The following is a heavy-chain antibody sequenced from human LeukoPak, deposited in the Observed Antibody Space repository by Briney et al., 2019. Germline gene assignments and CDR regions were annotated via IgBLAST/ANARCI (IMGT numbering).Heavy chain of an antibody. CDR2: IIPIFGTA. D-gene: IGHD3-10*01. J-gene: IGHJ6*03. CDR1: GGTFSSYA. CDR3: ARGGQAYYGSGTSYYYYMDV. Sequence: ASVKVSCKASGGTFSSYAISWVRQAPGQGLEWMGGIIPIFGTANYAQKFQGRVTITADESTGTAYMELSSLRSDDTAVYYCARGGQAYYGSGTSYYYYMDVWGTGTTVTISS. V-gene: IGHV1-69*01.